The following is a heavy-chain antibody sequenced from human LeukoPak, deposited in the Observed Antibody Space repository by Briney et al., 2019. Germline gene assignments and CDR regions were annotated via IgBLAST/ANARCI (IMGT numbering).Heavy chain of an antibody. CDR2: IYYSGST. J-gene: IGHJ5*02. CDR1: GGSISSSSYY. V-gene: IGHV4-39*01. D-gene: IGHD6-13*01. CDR3: ARQRSSSLRSVWFDP. Sequence: SETLSLTCTVSGGSISSSSYYWGWIRQPPGKGLEWIGSIYYSGSTYYNPSLKSRVTISVDTSKNQFSLKLSSVTAADTAVHYCARQRSSSLRSVWFDPWGQGTLVTVSS.